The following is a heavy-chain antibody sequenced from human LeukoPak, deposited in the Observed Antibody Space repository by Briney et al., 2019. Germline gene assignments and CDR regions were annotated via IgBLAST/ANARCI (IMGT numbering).Heavy chain of an antibody. V-gene: IGHV4-4*07. D-gene: IGHD5-18*01. CDR2: IYPSGST. Sequence: PSETLSLTCTVSGGSTNTYCWSWIRQPAEKGLEWIWRIYPSGSTYYNPSLKSRVTISIDKSKNQFSLRLTSVTAADTAVYYCARDRGGYSEYYFDYWGRGSLVTVSS. CDR1: GGSTNTYC. CDR3: ARDRGGYSEYYFDY. J-gene: IGHJ4*02.